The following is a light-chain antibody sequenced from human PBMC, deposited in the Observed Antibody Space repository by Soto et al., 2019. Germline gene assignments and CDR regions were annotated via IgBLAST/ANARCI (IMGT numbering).Light chain of an antibody. Sequence: ILMTQSPATLSVSPGERATLSCRASQSVSNNLAWYQQKPGQAPRLLIYDASTRATGIPARFSGSGSGTEFTLTISRLEPEDFAVYYCQHFDDSLTFGGGTKVEIK. CDR3: QHFDDSLT. V-gene: IGKV3-15*01. CDR1: QSVSNN. J-gene: IGKJ4*01. CDR2: DAS.